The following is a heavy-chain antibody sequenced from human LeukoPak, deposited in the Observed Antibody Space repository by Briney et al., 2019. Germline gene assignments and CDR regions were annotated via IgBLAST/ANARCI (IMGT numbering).Heavy chain of an antibody. J-gene: IGHJ4*02. CDR2: INHSGST. D-gene: IGHD3-10*01. V-gene: IGHV4-34*01. CDR1: GGSFSGYY. Sequence: KPSETLSLSCAVYGGSFSGYYWSWIRQPPGKGLEWIGEINHSGSTNYNPSLKSRVTISVDTSKNQFPLKLSSVTAADTAVYYCGFITMVRGAKYYFDYWGQGTLVTVSS. CDR3: GFITMVRGAKYYFDY.